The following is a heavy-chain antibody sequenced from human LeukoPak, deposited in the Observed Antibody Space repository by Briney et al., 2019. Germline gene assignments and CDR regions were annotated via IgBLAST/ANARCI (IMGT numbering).Heavy chain of an antibody. CDR2: ISGSGGST. D-gene: IGHD6-13*01. Sequence: GSLRLSCAASGFTFSSYAMSWVRQAPGKGLEWVSAISGSGGSTYYADSVKGRFTISRDNSKNTLYLRMNSLRAEDTAVYYCAKCRGSSWYGDAFDIWGQGTMVTVSS. V-gene: IGHV3-23*01. J-gene: IGHJ3*02. CDR3: AKCRGSSWYGDAFDI. CDR1: GFTFSSYA.